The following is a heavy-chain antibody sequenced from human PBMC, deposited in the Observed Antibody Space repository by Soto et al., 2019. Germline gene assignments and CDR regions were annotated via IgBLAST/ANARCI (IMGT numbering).Heavy chain of an antibody. CDR3: ARARVSPTLVFDY. D-gene: IGHD6-6*01. V-gene: IGHV4-59*01. CDR2: IYYSGST. CDR1: GGSISSYY. Sequence: SETLSLTCTVSGGSISSYYWSWIRQPPGKGLELIGYIYYSGSTNYNPSLKSRVTISVDTSKNQFSLKLSSVTAADTAVYYCARARVSPTLVFDYWGQGTLVTVSS. J-gene: IGHJ4*02.